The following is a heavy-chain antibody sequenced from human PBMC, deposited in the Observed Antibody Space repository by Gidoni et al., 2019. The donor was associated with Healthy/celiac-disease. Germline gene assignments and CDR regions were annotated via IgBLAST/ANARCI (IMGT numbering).Heavy chain of an antibody. CDR3: AKDGWSGYIDY. CDR1: GFTFDDYA. D-gene: IGHD3-3*01. CDR2: ISWNSGSI. Sequence: EVQLVEPGGGLVQPGRSLRLSCAAPGFTFDDYAMHWVRQAPGKGLEWVSGISWNSGSIGYADSVKGRFTISRDNAKNSLYLQMNSLRAEDTAWYYCAKDGWSGYIDYWGQGTLVTVSS. J-gene: IGHJ4*02. V-gene: IGHV3-9*01.